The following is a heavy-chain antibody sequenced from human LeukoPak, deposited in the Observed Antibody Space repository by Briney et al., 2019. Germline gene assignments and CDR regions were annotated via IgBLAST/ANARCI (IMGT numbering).Heavy chain of an antibody. V-gene: IGHV3-7*01. CDR3: ARVKRSGSYYRVYYYYGMDV. D-gene: IGHD1-26*01. J-gene: IGHJ6*02. Sequence: GGSLRLSCAASGFTFSSYRMNWVRQAPGKGLEWVANIKQDGSEKYYVDSVRGRFTISRDNAKNSLFLQMNSLRAEDTAVYYCARVKRSGSYYRVYYYYGMDVWGQGTTVTVSS. CDR1: GFTFSSYR. CDR2: IKQDGSEK.